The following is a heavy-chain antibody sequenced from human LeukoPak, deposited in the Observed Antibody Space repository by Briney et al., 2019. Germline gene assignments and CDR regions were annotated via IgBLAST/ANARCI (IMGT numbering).Heavy chain of an antibody. CDR2: IYYRGST. D-gene: IGHD4-17*01. J-gene: IGHJ4*02. V-gene: IGHV4-39*01. Sequence: SETLSLTCTVSGGSISSSNYYWGCIRQPPGKGLEWIGSIYYRGSTYYNPSLKSRVTISVDTSKNQFSLKLSSVTAADTAVYYCARRRGDLSYFDSWGQGTLVTVSS. CDR3: ARRRGDLSYFDS. CDR1: GGSISSSNYY.